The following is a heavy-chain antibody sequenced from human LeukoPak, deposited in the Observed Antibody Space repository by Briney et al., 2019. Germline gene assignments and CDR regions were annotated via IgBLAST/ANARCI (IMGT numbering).Heavy chain of an antibody. V-gene: IGHV1-8*01. CDR2: MNPSSGNT. CDR1: GYTFTSYD. D-gene: IGHD2-2*01. Sequence: GASVKVSCKASGYTFTSYDINWVRQATGQGLEWMGWMNPSSGNTGYAQKFQGRVTMTRNTSISTAYMELSSLRSEDTAVYYCARGVVPAAYNNWFDPWGQGTLVTVSS. J-gene: IGHJ5*02. CDR3: ARGVVPAAYNNWFDP.